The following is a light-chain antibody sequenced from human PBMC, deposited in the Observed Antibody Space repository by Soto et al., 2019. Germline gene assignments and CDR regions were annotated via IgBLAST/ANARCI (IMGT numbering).Light chain of an antibody. CDR1: QSINRW. J-gene: IGKJ1*01. V-gene: IGKV1-5*01. CDR3: QQYNSWWT. CDR2: YAS. Sequence: IQMTQSPSTLSASVGDRVTITCRASQSINRWLAWYQQRPGKAPRLLIYYASTLETGVPSRFSGSESGTEFTLTINGLQPDEFATYYCQQYNSWWTFGQGTKVEMK.